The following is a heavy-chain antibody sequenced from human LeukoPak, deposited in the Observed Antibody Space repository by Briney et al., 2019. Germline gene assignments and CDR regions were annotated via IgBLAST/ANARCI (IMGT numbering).Heavy chain of an antibody. CDR3: ARGPQGPRWDFWSGYYLFDY. V-gene: IGHV3-33*08. J-gene: IGHJ4*02. Sequence: GGSLRLSCAASGFTFSNYAMSWVRQAPGKGLEWVAVIWYDGSNKYYADSVKGRFTISRDNSKNTLYLQMNSLRAEDTAVYYCARGPQGPRWDFWSGYYLFDYWGQGTLVTVSS. D-gene: IGHD3-3*01. CDR1: GFTFSNYA. CDR2: IWYDGSNK.